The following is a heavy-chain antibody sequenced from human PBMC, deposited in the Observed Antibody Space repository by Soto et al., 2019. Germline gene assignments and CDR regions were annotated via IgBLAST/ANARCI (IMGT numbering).Heavy chain of an antibody. J-gene: IGHJ4*02. D-gene: IGHD3-3*02. CDR3: ARRPFHHFDY. CDR2: ISAYNGNT. V-gene: IGHV1-18*01. Sequence: SAEPCCKASGDGITSRAISWARQAPGQGLEWMGWISAYNGNTNYAQKLQGSVTMTTDTSTSTAYMELRSLRVEDTATYYCARRPFHHFDYSGQGALVTVSS. CDR1: GDGITSRA.